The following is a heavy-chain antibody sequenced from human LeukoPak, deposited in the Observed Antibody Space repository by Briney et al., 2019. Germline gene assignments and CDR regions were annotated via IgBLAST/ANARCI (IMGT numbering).Heavy chain of an antibody. CDR1: GYTFTSYG. D-gene: IGHD6-13*01. J-gene: IGHJ5*02. Sequence: ASVKVSCKASGYTFTSYGISWVRQAPGQGLEWMGWISAYNGNTNYAQKLQGRVTMTRDTSISTAYMELSRLRSDDTAVYYCAGTIAAQSGRWFDPWGQGTLVTVSS. V-gene: IGHV1-18*01. CDR2: ISAYNGNT. CDR3: AGTIAAQSGRWFDP.